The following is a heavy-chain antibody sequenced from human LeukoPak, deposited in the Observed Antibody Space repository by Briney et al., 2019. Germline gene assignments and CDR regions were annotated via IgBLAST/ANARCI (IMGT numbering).Heavy chain of an antibody. Sequence: PSGTLSLTCTVSGGSMSSSSYYWGWIRQPPGKGLEWIGEINHSGSTNYNPSLKSRVTISVDTSKNQFSLKLSSVTAADTAVYYCARSLRSPSGWYDYWGQGTLVTVSS. J-gene: IGHJ4*02. CDR3: ARSLRSPSGWYDY. CDR1: GGSMSSSSYY. CDR2: INHSGST. V-gene: IGHV4-39*07. D-gene: IGHD6-19*01.